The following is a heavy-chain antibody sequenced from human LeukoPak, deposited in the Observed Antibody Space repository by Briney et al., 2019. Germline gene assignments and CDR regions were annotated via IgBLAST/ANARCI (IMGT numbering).Heavy chain of an antibody. J-gene: IGHJ4*02. Sequence: ASVKVSCKASGYTFTSYGISWVRQAPGQGLDWMGWMSAYNGNTNYAQKLQGRVTMTTDTSTSTAYMEMRRLRSDDTAVYYCAKDGEQWLVTLYYFDYWGQGTLVTVSS. V-gene: IGHV1-18*01. CDR3: AKDGEQWLVTLYYFDY. CDR2: MSAYNGNT. D-gene: IGHD6-19*01. CDR1: GYTFTSYG.